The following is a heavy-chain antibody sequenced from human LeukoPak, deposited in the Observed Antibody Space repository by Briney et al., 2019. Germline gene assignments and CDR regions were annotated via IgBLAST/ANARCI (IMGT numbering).Heavy chain of an antibody. CDR3: ARVRAVAHQDYYYYGMDV. V-gene: IGHV4-59*01. CDR2: IYYSGST. J-gene: IGHJ6*02. D-gene: IGHD6-19*01. Sequence: SETLSLTCTVSGGSISSYYWSWIRQPPGKGLEWIGYIYYSGSTNYNPSLKSRVTISVDTSKNQFSLKLSSVTAADTAVYYCARVRAVAHQDYYYYGMDVWGQGTTVTVSS. CDR1: GGSISSYY.